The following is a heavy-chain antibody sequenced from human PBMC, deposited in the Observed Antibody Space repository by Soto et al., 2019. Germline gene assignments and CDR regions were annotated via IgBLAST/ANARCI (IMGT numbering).Heavy chain of an antibody. CDR2: IYYSGST. V-gene: IGHV4-59*01. J-gene: IGHJ5*02. CDR1: GGSISSYY. Sequence: SETLSLTCTVSGGSISSYYWSWIRQPPGKGLEWIGYIYYSGSTNYNPSLKSRVTISVDTSKNQFSLKLSSVTAADTAVYYCARKLGGYTANNWFDPWGQGTLVTVSS. CDR3: ARKLGGYTANNWFDP. D-gene: IGHD5-18*01.